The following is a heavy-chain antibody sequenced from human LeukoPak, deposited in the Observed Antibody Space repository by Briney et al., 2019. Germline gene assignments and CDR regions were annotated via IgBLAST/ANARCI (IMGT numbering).Heavy chain of an antibody. Sequence: GESLKISCKGSGYSFTNYWIGWVRQMPGKGLKWMGIIYPGDSDARYSPSFQGQVTISADKSISTAYLQWSSLKASDTAMYYCARLADRWFDPWGQGTLVTVSS. J-gene: IGHJ5*02. CDR1: GYSFTNYW. V-gene: IGHV5-51*01. CDR2: IYPGDSDA. CDR3: ARLADRWFDP.